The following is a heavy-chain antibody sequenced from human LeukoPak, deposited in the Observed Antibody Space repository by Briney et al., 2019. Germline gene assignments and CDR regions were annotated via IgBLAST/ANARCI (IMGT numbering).Heavy chain of an antibody. Sequence: PSETLSLTCAVSGYSISSGYDWGWIRQPPGKGLEWIGSIYHSGSTYYNPSLKSRVTISVDTSKNQFSLKLSSATAADTAVYYCATTRTFYDSSGSDAFDIWGQGTMVTVSS. CDR1: GYSISSGYD. CDR3: ATTRTFYDSSGSDAFDI. V-gene: IGHV4-38-2*01. J-gene: IGHJ3*02. D-gene: IGHD3-22*01. CDR2: IYHSGST.